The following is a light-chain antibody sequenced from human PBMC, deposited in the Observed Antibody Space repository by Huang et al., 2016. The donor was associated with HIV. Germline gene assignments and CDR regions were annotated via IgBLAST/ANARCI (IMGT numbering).Light chain of an antibody. Sequence: IQLTQSPSSLSASVGDRVTITCRASQGISSDLACYQQKPGKAPKLLIYAASTLQRRVPSRCSGSGSGTDFTLTISSLQPEDFATYYCQQFNSYPRTFGQGTKVEIK. CDR2: AAS. J-gene: IGKJ1*01. CDR3: QQFNSYPRT. V-gene: IGKV1-9*01. CDR1: QGISSD.